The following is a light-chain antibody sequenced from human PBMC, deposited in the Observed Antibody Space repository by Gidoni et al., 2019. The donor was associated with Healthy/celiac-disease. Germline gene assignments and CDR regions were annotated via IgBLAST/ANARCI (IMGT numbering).Light chain of an antibody. Sequence: AIQMTPSTSSLYASVGDIVTITCSASQGIRNDLGWYQQKPGKAPKLLIYAASSLQSGVPSRFSGSGSGTDFTLTISSLQPEDFATYYCLQDYNYPRTFGQGTKLEIK. V-gene: IGKV1-6*01. CDR3: LQDYNYPRT. J-gene: IGKJ2*02. CDR2: AAS. CDR1: QGIRND.